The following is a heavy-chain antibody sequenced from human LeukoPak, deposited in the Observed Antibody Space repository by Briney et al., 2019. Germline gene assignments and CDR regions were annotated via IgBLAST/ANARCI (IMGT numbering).Heavy chain of an antibody. CDR2: IYHSGST. V-gene: IGHV4-30-2*01. Sequence: PSETLSLTCAVSGGSISSGGYSWSWIRQPPGKGLEWIGYIYHSGSTYYNPSLKSRVTISVDRSNNQFSLKLSSVTAADTAVYYCAREFVYGSGSYYDYWGQGTLVTVSS. CDR3: AREFVYGSGSYYDY. J-gene: IGHJ4*02. CDR1: GGSISSGGYS. D-gene: IGHD3-10*01.